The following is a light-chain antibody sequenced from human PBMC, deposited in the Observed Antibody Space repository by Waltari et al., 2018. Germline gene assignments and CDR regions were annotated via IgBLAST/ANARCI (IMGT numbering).Light chain of an antibody. CDR3: SSRDISAEHVV. J-gene: IGLJ2*01. CDR2: ANN. V-gene: IGLV3-19*01. CDR1: SVKLYH. Sequence: TQDPAVSVALGQTVRITCQGDSVKLYHTSWYQQRPGPAPLLVMYANNSRPAGIPDRFSVSYSGDTSYLTITGAQAEEEADYFCSSRDISAEHVVFGGGTKLAVL.